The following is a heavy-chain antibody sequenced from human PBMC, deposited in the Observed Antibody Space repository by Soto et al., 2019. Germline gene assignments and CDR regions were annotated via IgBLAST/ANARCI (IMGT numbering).Heavy chain of an antibody. D-gene: IGHD4-4*01. CDR2: IYWDDDK. Sequence: QITLKESGPTLVKPTQTLTLTCTFSGFSLSTSGVGVSWIRQPPGKALEWLALIYWDDDKRYSPSLRSRLTITKDTSKNQVVLTMTNMDPVDTATYYCGHRSLQSQWVGYWGQGTPVTVSS. CDR1: GFSLSTSGVG. J-gene: IGHJ4*02. V-gene: IGHV2-5*02. CDR3: GHRSLQSQWVGY.